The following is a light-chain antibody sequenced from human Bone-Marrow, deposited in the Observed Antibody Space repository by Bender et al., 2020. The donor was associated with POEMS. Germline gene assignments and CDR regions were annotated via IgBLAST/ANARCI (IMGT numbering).Light chain of an antibody. CDR3: CSYAGSWV. J-gene: IGLJ3*02. CDR1: SSDVGSYNL. CDR2: EVS. V-gene: IGLV2-23*02. Sequence: QSALTQPASVSGSPGQSITISCTGTSSDVGSYNLVSWYQQHPGKAPKLMIYEVSKRPSGVSNRFSGSKSGNTASLTISGLQAEDEAHYYCCSYAGSWVFGGGTKLTVL.